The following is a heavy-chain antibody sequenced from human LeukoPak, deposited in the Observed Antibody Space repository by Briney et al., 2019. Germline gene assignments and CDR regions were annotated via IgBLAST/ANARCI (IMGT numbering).Heavy chain of an antibody. V-gene: IGHV3-15*01. D-gene: IGHD3-3*01. CDR3: TYAEITIFGVVRYMDV. CDR1: GFTFSNAW. CDR2: IKSKTDGGTT. Sequence: SGGSLRLSCAASGFTFSNAWMSWVRQAPGKGLEWVDRIKSKTDGGTTDYAAPVKGRFTISRDDSKNTLYLQMNSLKTEDTAVYYCTYAEITIFGVVRYMDVWGKGTTVTVSS. J-gene: IGHJ6*03.